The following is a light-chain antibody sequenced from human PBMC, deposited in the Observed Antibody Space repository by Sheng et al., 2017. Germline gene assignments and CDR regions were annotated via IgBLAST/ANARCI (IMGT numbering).Light chain of an antibody. CDR3: QQTYSSYRT. CDR2: VAS. V-gene: IGKV1-39*01. Sequence: DIEMTQSPSSLSASIGDRLTISCRSNQTINTFLNWYQQRPGKAPRLLIYVASGLQSGVPPRFSGSGSGTHFTLSISGLQPEDFATYYCQQTYSSYRTFGQGTRLERK. J-gene: IGKJ2*02. CDR1: QTINTF.